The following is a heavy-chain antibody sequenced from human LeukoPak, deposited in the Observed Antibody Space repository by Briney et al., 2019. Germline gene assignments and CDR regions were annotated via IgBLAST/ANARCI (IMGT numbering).Heavy chain of an antibody. V-gene: IGHV3-48*04. CDR3: ARDCCSSWRFDY. D-gene: IGHD6-13*01. J-gene: IGHJ4*02. Sequence: GGSLRLSCATSGFTFSNYGMHWVRQAPGKGLEWVSAISGSGGSTIYYADSVKGRFTISRDNAKNSLYLQMNSLRAEDTAVYYCARDCCSSWRFDYWGQGTLVTVSS. CDR2: ISGSGGSTI. CDR1: GFTFSNYG.